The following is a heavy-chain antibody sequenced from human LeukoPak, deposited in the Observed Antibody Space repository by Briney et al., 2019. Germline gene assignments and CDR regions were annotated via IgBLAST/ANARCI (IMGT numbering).Heavy chain of an antibody. CDR3: ATSVTFGGVIASYYYYGMDV. CDR1: GGSISSYY. CDR2: IYYSGST. D-gene: IGHD3-16*02. Sequence: SETLSLTCTVSGGSISSYYWSWIRQPPGKGLEWIGYIYYSGSTNYNPSLKSRVTISVDTSKNQSSLKLSSVTAADTAVYYCATSVTFGGVIASYYYYGMDVWGKGTTVTVSS. J-gene: IGHJ6*04. V-gene: IGHV4-59*01.